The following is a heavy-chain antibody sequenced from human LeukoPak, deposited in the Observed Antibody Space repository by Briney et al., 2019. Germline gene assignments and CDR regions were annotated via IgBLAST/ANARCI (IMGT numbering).Heavy chain of an antibody. Sequence: SVKVSCKASGGTFSSYANSWVRQAPGQGLEWMGRIIPIFGIANYAQKFQGRVTITADKSTSTAYMELSSLRSEDTAVYYCARAAYCGGDCYSDDYWGQGTLVTVSS. CDR1: GGTFSSYA. CDR3: ARAAYCGGDCYSDDY. J-gene: IGHJ4*02. D-gene: IGHD2-21*02. CDR2: IIPIFGIA. V-gene: IGHV1-69*04.